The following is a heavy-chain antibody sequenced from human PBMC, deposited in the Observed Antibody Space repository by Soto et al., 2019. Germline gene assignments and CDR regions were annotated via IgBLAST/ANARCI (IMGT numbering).Heavy chain of an antibody. J-gene: IGHJ3*02. CDR2: ISYDGSNK. D-gene: IGHD6-19*01. CDR1: GFTFSSYG. CDR3: AKVIAVAGTGYAFDI. V-gene: IGHV3-30*18. Sequence: LRLSCAASGFTFSSYGMHWVRQAPGKGLEWVAVISYDGSNKYYADSVKGRFTISRDNSKNTLYLQMNSLRAEDTAVYYCAKVIAVAGTGYAFDIWGQGTMVTVSS.